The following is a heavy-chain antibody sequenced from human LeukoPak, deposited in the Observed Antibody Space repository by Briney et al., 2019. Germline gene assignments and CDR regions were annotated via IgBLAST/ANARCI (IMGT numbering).Heavy chain of an antibody. V-gene: IGHV1-18*01. D-gene: IGHD5-12*01. CDR1: GYTFTSYG. CDR3: ARVVIVSGYDFNGWAPYYYYGMDV. CDR2: ISAYNGNT. J-gene: IGHJ6*02. Sequence: ASVKVSCKASGYTFTSYGISWVRQAPGQGLEWMGWISAYNGNTTYAQKLQGRVTMTTDTSTSTAYMELRSLRSDDTAVYYCARVVIVSGYDFNGWAPYYYYGMDVWGQGTTVTVSS.